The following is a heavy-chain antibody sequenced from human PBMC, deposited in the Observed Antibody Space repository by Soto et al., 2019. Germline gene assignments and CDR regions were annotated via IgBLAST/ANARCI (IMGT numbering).Heavy chain of an antibody. V-gene: IGHV4-39*01. CDR2: IYYSGST. Sequence: PSETLSLTCTVSGGSISSSSYYWGWIRQPPGKGLEWIGSIYYSGSTYYNPSLKSRVTISVDTSKNQFSLKLSSVTAADTAVYYCARLTFGVATDYWGQGTPVTVSS. D-gene: IGHD3-3*01. J-gene: IGHJ4*02. CDR3: ARLTFGVATDY. CDR1: GGSISSSSYY.